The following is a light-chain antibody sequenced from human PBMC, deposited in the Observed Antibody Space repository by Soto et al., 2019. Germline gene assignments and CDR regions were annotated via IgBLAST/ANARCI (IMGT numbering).Light chain of an antibody. J-gene: IGKJ1*01. CDR2: DAS. V-gene: IGKV1-5*01. CDR1: QSISNW. Sequence: DIQMTQSTSTLSASVGDRVIITCRASQSISNWLAWYQQKPGRAPKLLIFDASSLQSGVPSRFSGSGSGTEFSLSISSLQPDDSATYYCQQLNSYYRTFGQGTKVDIK. CDR3: QQLNSYYRT.